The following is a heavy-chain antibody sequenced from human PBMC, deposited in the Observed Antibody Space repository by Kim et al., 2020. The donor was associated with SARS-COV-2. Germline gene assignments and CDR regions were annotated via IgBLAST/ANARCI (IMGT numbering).Heavy chain of an antibody. D-gene: IGHD1-7*01. Sequence: DSRKGRFTISKDNPTNTLDQQINSLRAEDTAVYYCAKDLGLELRPVVDYWGQGTLVTVSS. V-gene: IGHV3-23*01. J-gene: IGHJ4*02. CDR3: AKDLGLELRPVVDY.